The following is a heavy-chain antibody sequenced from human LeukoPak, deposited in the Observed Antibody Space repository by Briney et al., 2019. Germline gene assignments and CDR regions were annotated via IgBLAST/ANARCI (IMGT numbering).Heavy chain of an antibody. D-gene: IGHD3-10*01. Sequence: PGGSLRLSCAASGFTFSSYAMNWVRQAPGKGLEWVSLISNSGSYIFYADSLRGRFTISRDNAKNSLFLQMSSLRVEDTAVYYCARAQWRYYGSGSYVDGFDIWGQGTMVTVSS. CDR3: ARAQWRYYGSGSYVDGFDI. V-gene: IGHV3-21*01. CDR2: ISNSGSYI. CDR1: GFTFSSYA. J-gene: IGHJ3*02.